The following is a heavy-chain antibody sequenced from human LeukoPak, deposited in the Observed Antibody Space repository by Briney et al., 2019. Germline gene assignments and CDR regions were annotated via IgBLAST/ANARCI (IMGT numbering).Heavy chain of an antibody. J-gene: IGHJ4*02. V-gene: IGHV3-21*06. CDR2: ISGSSGSI. CDR3: AMAKPPGISYFGF. Sequence: PGGSLRLSCAGSGFTFSTYSMNWVRQAPGKGLEWVSSISGSSGSIYYADSVKDRFTISRDNAENSLYLQMNSLRAEDTAVYYCAMAKPPGISYFGFWEQGALVTVSS. CDR1: GFTFSTYS. D-gene: IGHD2-15*01.